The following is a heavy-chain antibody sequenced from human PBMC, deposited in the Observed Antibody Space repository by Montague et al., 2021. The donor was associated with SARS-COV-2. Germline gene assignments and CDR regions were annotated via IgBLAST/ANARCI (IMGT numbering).Heavy chain of an antibody. J-gene: IGHJ3*02. CDR3: ARAASDIVLMVYAIRAFDI. CDR2: IYYSGST. CDR1: GGSISSGGYY. V-gene: IGHV4-31*03. Sequence: TLSLTCTVSGGSISSGGYYWSWIRQHPGKGLEWIGYIYYSGSTYYXXXLKSRVTISVDTSKNQFSLKLNSVTAADTAVYYCARAASDIVLMVYAIRAFDIWGQGTMVTVSS. D-gene: IGHD2-8*01.